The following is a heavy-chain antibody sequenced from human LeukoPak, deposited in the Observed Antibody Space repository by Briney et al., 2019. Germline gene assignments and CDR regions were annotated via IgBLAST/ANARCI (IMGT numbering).Heavy chain of an antibody. CDR3: ACRKFTNPCYDP. J-gene: IGHJ5*02. CDR2: IYPGDSRT. Sequence: GESLKISCKGSGDTFATNWIGWVRQLPGKGLEWMGVIYPGDSRTRYSPSFQGQVTISADKSISTAYLQWSSLKASDTAIYYCACRKFTNPCYDPWGQGTLVTVSS. D-gene: IGHD2-15*01. CDR1: GDTFATNW. V-gene: IGHV5-51*01.